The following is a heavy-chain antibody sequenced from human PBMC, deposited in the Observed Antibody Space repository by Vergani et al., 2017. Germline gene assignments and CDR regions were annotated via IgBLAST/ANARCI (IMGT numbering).Heavy chain of an antibody. CDR3: ARVGVGARCGYYFDY. D-gene: IGHD3-3*01. Sequence: EVQLVESGGGLVQPGGSLRLSCAASGFTFSSYSMNWVRQAPGKGLEWVSYMSSSSSTIYYADSVKGRLTISRDNAKNSLYLQMNSLGDEDTAGDYCARVGVGARCGYYFDYWGQGTLVTVSS. CDR2: MSSSSSTI. J-gene: IGHJ4*02. CDR1: GFTFSSYS. V-gene: IGHV3-48*02.